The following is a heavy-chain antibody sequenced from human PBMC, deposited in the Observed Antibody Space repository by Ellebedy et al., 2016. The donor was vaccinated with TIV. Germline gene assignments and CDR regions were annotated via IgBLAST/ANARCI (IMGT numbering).Heavy chain of an antibody. D-gene: IGHD3-16*01. Sequence: MPSETLSLTCTVSGGSIRSTSHWGWIRQSPGKGLEWIGSFYYSGTTYYNPSLKSRVTISVDTSKDQFSLKLSSVTPADTAVYYCARLPHGPVFGYFDYWGQGTLVTVSS. V-gene: IGHV4-39*07. CDR2: FYYSGTT. J-gene: IGHJ4*02. CDR1: GGSIRSTSH. CDR3: ARLPHGPVFGYFDY.